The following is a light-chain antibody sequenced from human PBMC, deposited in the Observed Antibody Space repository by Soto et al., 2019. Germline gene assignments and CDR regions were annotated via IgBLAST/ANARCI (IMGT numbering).Light chain of an antibody. Sequence: IVLTQSPDSLAVSLGERATINCKSSQSVLYSSNNKNYLAWYQQKPGQPPKLLIYWASTRESGVPDRFSGSGSGTDFTLTISSLQAEDVAVYYCQQYYSNALTFGGGTKVEIK. CDR3: QQYYSNALT. CDR2: WAS. V-gene: IGKV4-1*01. J-gene: IGKJ4*01. CDR1: QSVLYSSNNKNY.